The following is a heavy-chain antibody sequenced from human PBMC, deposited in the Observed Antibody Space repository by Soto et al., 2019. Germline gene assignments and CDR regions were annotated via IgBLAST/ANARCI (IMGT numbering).Heavy chain of an antibody. V-gene: IGHV3-23*01. J-gene: IGHJ4*02. Sequence: PGGSLRLSCAVSGFTFSSYAMSWVRQAPGKGLEWVSAISGSGGSTYYADSVKGRFTISRDNSKNMLYLQMNSLRAEDTAVYYCAKDQDCGAGSCYHNYWGQGTLVTVSS. CDR1: GFTFSSYA. D-gene: IGHD2-15*01. CDR2: ISGSGGST. CDR3: AKDQDCGAGSCYHNY.